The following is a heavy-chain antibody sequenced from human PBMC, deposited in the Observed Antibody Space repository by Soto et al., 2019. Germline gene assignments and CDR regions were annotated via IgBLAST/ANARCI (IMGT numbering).Heavy chain of an antibody. V-gene: IGHV3-21*01. J-gene: IGHJ6*02. Sequence: LGGSLRLSCAASGFTFSSYSMNWVRQAPGKGLEWVSSISSSSSYIYYADSVKGRFTISRDNAKNSLYLQMNSLRAEDTAVYYCARGRSDFWSCYRPTGMDVWGQGTTVTAP. CDR2: ISSSSSYI. D-gene: IGHD3-3*01. CDR3: ARGRSDFWSCYRPTGMDV. CDR1: GFTFSSYS.